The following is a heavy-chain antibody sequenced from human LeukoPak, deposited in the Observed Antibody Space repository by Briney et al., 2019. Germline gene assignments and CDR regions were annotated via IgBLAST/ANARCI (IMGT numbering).Heavy chain of an antibody. J-gene: IGHJ4*02. Sequence: GALRLSFSASGFTFSSYAISWVRQGPGQGLELVSYISSSSSYTNYADSVKGRFTISRDNAKNTLYLQMNSLRADDTAVYYCAKHSGSSGWYNDYWGQGTLVTVSS. CDR1: GFTFSSYA. D-gene: IGHD6-19*01. CDR2: ISSSSSYT. CDR3: AKHSGSSGWYNDY. V-gene: IGHV3-21*05.